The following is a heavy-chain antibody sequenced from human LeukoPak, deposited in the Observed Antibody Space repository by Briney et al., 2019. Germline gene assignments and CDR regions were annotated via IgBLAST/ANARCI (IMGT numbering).Heavy chain of an antibody. J-gene: IGHJ4*02. CDR3: VKGLAAAGTNY. CDR1: GFTFSSYA. Sequence: GGSLRLSCSASGFTFSSYALHWVRQAPGKGLEYVSTISSNGGSTYYADSVKGRFTISRDNSKNTLYLQMSSLRVEDTAVYYCVKGLAAAGTNYWGQGTLVTVSS. D-gene: IGHD6-13*01. CDR2: ISSNGGST. V-gene: IGHV3-64D*09.